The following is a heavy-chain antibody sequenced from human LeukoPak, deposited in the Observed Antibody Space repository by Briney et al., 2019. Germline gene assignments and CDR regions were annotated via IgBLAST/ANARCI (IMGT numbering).Heavy chain of an antibody. CDR2: IYSSGIT. Sequence: TSETLSLTCTVSTGSISSQYWSWIRQPPGKGLEWVGYIYSSGITKYNPSLKSRVTISVDTSKKQFSLRLTSVTAADTAVYYCARDFFGILDYWGQGTVVTVSS. CDR3: ARDFFGILDY. V-gene: IGHV4-59*11. CDR1: TGSISSQY. D-gene: IGHD1-14*01. J-gene: IGHJ4*02.